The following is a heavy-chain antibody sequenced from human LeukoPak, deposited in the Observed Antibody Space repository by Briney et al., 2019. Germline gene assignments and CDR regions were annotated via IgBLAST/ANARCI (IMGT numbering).Heavy chain of an antibody. CDR1: GFTFSSYA. CDR3: AKVGLVYVSPYYMDV. Sequence: GGSLRLSCAASGFTFSSYAMSWVRQAPGKGLEWVSAISGSGGSTYYADSVKGRFTISRDNSKNTLYLQMNSLRAEDTAVYYCAKVGLVYVSPYYMDVWGKGTTVTVSS. J-gene: IGHJ6*03. V-gene: IGHV3-23*01. CDR2: ISGSGGST. D-gene: IGHD2-8*01.